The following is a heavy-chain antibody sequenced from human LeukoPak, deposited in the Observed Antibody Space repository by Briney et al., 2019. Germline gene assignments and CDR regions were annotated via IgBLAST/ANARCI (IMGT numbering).Heavy chain of an antibody. CDR1: GGATSNYY. CDR3: ARAYYGDFSDY. V-gene: IGHV4-59*08. J-gene: IGHJ4*02. Sequence: PSETLSLTCTVSGGATSNYYWSWIRQPPGTGLEWIGYINYSGSAFYNPSVKSRVTISVDTSKNQFSRKLTSVTAAGTAVYYCARAYYGDFSDYWGQGTLVTVSS. CDR2: INYSGSA. D-gene: IGHD4-17*01.